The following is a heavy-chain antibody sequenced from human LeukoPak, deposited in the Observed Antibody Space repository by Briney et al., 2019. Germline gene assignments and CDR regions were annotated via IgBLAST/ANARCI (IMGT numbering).Heavy chain of an antibody. V-gene: IGHV3-48*03. CDR2: ISSSGSTI. Sequence: GGSLRLSCAASGFTFSSYEMNWVRQAPGKGLEWVSYISSSGSTIYYADSVKGRFTISRDNAKNSLYLQMNSLRAEDTAVYYCAKMGYSSSWYGSLGAFDIWGQGTMVTVSS. CDR3: AKMGYSSSWYGSLGAFDI. J-gene: IGHJ3*02. CDR1: GFTFSSYE. D-gene: IGHD6-13*01.